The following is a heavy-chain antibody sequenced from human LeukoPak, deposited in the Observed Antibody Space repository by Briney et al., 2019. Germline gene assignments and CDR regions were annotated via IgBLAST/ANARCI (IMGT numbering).Heavy chain of an antibody. Sequence: PGGPLRLSCVASGFDFNYYDMNWVRQAPGKGLEWVSSISSKSTYIDSADSTKGRFTISRDNANNSVFLQMSSLRPEDTAVYYCARRGGLSSGRGFDHWGQGTLVTVSS. CDR1: GFDFNYYD. CDR2: ISSKSTYI. CDR3: ARRGGLSSGRGFDH. D-gene: IGHD3-16*01. J-gene: IGHJ4*02. V-gene: IGHV3-21*01.